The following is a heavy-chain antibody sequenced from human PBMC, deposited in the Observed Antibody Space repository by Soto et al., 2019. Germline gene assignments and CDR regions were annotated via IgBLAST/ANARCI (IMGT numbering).Heavy chain of an antibody. CDR2: ISYDGSNK. CDR3: ARPPTGHLPYFDY. J-gene: IGHJ4*02. Sequence: VGSLRLSCAASGFTFSSYAMHWVRQAPGKGLEWVAVISYDGSNKYYADSVKGRFTISRDNSKNTLYLQMNSLRAEDTAVYYCARPPTGHLPYFDYWGQGTLVTVSS. CDR1: GFTFSSYA. D-gene: IGHD3-3*02. V-gene: IGHV3-30-3*01.